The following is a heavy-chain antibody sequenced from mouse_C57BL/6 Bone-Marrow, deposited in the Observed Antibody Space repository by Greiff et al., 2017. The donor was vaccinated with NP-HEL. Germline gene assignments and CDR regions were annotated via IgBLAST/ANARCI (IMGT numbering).Heavy chain of an antibody. CDR3: ARSDYGNYDGYFDV. D-gene: IGHD2-1*01. CDR1: GYTFTSYW. Sequence: VKLQESGAELVKPGASVKMSCKASGYTFTSYWITWVKQRPGQGLEWIGDIYPGSGSTNYNEKFKSKATLTVDTSSSTAYMQLSSLTSEDSAVYYCARSDYGNYDGYFDVWGTGTTVTVSS. J-gene: IGHJ1*03. V-gene: IGHV1-55*01. CDR2: IYPGSGST.